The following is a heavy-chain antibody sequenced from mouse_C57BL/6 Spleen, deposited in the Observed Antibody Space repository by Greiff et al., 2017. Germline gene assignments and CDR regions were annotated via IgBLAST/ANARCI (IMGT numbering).Heavy chain of an antibody. J-gene: IGHJ4*01. D-gene: IGHD1-3*01. V-gene: IGHV1-50*01. CDR1: GYTFTSYW. CDR2: IDPSDSYT. Sequence: VQLQQPGAELVKPGASVKLSCKASGYTFTSYWMQWVKQRPGQGLEWIGEIDPSDSYTNYNQKFKGNATLTVDTSSSTAYMQLSSLTSEDSAVYYCARYKWSYAMDYWGQGTSVTVSS. CDR3: ARYKWSYAMDY.